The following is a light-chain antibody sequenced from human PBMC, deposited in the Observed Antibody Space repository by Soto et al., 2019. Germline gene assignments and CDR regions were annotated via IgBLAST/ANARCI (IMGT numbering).Light chain of an antibody. J-gene: IGKJ1*01. V-gene: IGKV1D-12*01. Sequence: DIQVTQSPSSVSASVGDRVTITCRASQGISTWLTWYQQKPGKAPKLLISAASSLQSGVPSRFSGSGSGTDFTLTVSSLQPEDFATYYCQQSYTFPWTFGQGTKVDIK. CDR3: QQSYTFPWT. CDR2: AAS. CDR1: QGISTW.